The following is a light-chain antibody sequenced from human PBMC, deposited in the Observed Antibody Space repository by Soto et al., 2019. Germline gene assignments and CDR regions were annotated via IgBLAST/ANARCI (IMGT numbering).Light chain of an antibody. CDR1: QSMSKW. CDR2: DAS. J-gene: IGKJ1*01. Sequence: DIQMTQSPSTLSASVGDRVTITCRASQSMSKWLAWYQQKPGKAPKLLIYDASNLQTGVPSRLSGSGSGTEFTLTISSLQPDDLGTYYCQQYHSYPWTFGQGTKLEVK. CDR3: QQYHSYPWT. V-gene: IGKV1-5*01.